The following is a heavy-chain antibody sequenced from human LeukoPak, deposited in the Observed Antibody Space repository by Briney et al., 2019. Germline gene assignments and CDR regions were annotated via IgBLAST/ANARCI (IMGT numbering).Heavy chain of an antibody. J-gene: IGHJ5*02. CDR1: GFTFSSYA. Sequence: GGSLRLSCAASGFTFSSYAMSWVRQAPGKGLEWVSAISGSGGSTHYADSVKGRFTISRDNSKNTLYLDMNGLRAEDTAVYYCAKINAEISHFDFWSGYNWFDPWGQGTLVTVSS. CDR3: AKINAEISHFDFWSGYNWFDP. D-gene: IGHD3-3*01. CDR2: ISGSGGST. V-gene: IGHV3-23*01.